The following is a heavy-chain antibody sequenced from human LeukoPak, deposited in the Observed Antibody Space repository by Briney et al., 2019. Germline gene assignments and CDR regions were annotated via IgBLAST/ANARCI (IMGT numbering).Heavy chain of an antibody. Sequence: GGSLRLSCAASGFTFSSYAATWVRQAPGKGLEWVSTISASGGSTYYADSVKGRFTISRDNSKNTLYLQMNSLRAEDTAVYYCAKGYISGYYSPFDYWGRGTLVTVSS. CDR2: ISASGGST. J-gene: IGHJ4*02. CDR3: AKGYISGYYSPFDY. CDR1: GFTFSSYA. V-gene: IGHV3-23*01. D-gene: IGHD6-19*01.